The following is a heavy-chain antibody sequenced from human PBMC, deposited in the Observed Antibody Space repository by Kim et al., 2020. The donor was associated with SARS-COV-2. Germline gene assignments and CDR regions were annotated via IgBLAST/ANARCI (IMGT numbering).Heavy chain of an antibody. CDR1: GYPFTSYY. Sequence: ASVKVSCKASGYPFTSYYIQWVRQAPGLGLEWMGVINPSGSSANYAQEFQGRVTMTTDTSTSTVFMELSSLRSEDTAVYYCGKGGSGSYSPLVNWGQGNL. CDR2: INPSGSSA. V-gene: IGHV1-46*01. J-gene: IGHJ4*02. CDR3: GKGGSGSYSPLVN. D-gene: IGHD1-26*01.